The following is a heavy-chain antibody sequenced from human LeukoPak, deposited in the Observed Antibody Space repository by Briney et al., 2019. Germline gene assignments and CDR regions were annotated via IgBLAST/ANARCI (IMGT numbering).Heavy chain of an antibody. CDR2: INSDGRST. Sequence: GGSLRLSCAASGFTFNTYWMHWVRQAPGKGLVWVSRINSDGRSTSYADSVKGRFTISRDNAKRTLYLQMNSLRVEETAVYYCARDQGGATRIDYWGQGTLVTVSS. J-gene: IGHJ4*02. V-gene: IGHV3-74*01. D-gene: IGHD1-26*01. CDR1: GFTFNTYW. CDR3: ARDQGGATRIDY.